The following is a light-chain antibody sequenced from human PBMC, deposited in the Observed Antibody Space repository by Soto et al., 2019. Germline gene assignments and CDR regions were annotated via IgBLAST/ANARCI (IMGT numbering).Light chain of an antibody. V-gene: IGLV2-14*01. CDR3: SSYTSSSTLSLYV. CDR2: DVS. Sequence: QSVLTQPASVSGSPGQSITISCTGTSSDVGVYNYVSWYQQHPGKAPKPMIYDVSNRPSGVSNRFSGSKSGNTASLTISGLQAEDEADYYCSSYTSSSTLSLYVFGTGTKVTVL. J-gene: IGLJ1*01. CDR1: SSDVGVYNY.